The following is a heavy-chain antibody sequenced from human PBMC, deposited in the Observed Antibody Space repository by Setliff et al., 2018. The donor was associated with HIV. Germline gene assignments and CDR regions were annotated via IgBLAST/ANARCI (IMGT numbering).Heavy chain of an antibody. D-gene: IGHD2-15*01. Sequence: QPGGSLRLSCAVSGFTFSSYAMSWVRQAPGKGLEWVSAISGSGGSTYYADSVKGRFTISRDNAKHTLYLQMNRLRADDTAVYYCVSGPQFTPHWGQGTLVTVST. CDR3: VSGPQFTPH. V-gene: IGHV3-23*01. CDR1: GFTFSSYA. CDR2: ISGSGGST. J-gene: IGHJ4*02.